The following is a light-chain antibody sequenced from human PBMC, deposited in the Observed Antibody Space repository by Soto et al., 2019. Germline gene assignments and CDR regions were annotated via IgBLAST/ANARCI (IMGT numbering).Light chain of an antibody. CDR2: DVT. CDR3: NSYTGSATPYV. CDR1: SSDVGGYNY. V-gene: IGLV2-14*03. Sequence: QSALTQPASVSGSPGQSITISCTGTSSDVGGYNYVSWYQHHPDKAPKLVIYDVTNRTSGVSNRFSGSKAGNTASLTISGLQAEDEADYYCNSYTGSATPYVFGTGTKVTVL. J-gene: IGLJ1*01.